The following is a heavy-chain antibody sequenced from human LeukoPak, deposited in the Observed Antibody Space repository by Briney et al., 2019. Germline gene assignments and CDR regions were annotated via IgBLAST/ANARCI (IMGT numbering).Heavy chain of an antibody. CDR2: INHSRST. D-gene: IGHD3-10*01. CDR1: GGSFSGFY. Sequence: SETLSLTCAVYGGSFSGFYWNWIRQPPGKGQEWIGEINHSRSTNYNPSLKSRVTISVDTSKNQFSLKLNSVTAADTAVYYCASSGNAGDDYCGQGTLVTVSS. J-gene: IGHJ4*02. CDR3: ASSGNAGDDY. V-gene: IGHV4-34*01.